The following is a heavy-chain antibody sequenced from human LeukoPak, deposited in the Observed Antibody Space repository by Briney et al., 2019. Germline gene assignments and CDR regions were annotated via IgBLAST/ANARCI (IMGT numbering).Heavy chain of an antibody. CDR1: GFIFSSYS. Sequence: GGSLRLSCAASGFIFSSYSMNWVRQAPGRGLEWVSYISSSGSTIYYADSVKGRFTISRDNAKNSLYLQMNSLRAEDTAVYYCAELGITMIGGVWGKGTTVTISS. CDR2: ISSSGSTI. D-gene: IGHD3-10*02. CDR3: AELGITMIGGV. J-gene: IGHJ6*04. V-gene: IGHV3-48*04.